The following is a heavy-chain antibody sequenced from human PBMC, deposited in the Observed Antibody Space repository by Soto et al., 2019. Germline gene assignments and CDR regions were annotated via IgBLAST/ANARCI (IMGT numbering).Heavy chain of an antibody. CDR3: ARGNVVKVPAAWGYYYYGMDV. V-gene: IGHV1-69*13. CDR1: GGTFSSYA. D-gene: IGHD2-2*01. J-gene: IGHJ6*02. Sequence: SVKVSCKVSGGTFSSYAISWVRQAPGQGLEWMGGIIPIFGTANYAQKFQGRVTITADESTGTAYMELSSLRSEDTAVYYCARGNVVKVPAAWGYYYYGMDVWGQGTTVTVSS. CDR2: IIPIFGTA.